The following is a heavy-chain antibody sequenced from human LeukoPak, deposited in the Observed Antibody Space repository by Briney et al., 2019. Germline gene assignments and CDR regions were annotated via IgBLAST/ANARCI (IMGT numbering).Heavy chain of an antibody. CDR2: ISYDGSNK. V-gene: IGHV3-30-3*01. CDR1: GFTFSSYA. CDR3: ARGAELRFLEWLRGAFDI. J-gene: IGHJ3*02. D-gene: IGHD3-3*01. Sequence: GRSLRLSCAASGFTFSSYAMHWVRQAPGKGLEWVAVISYDGSNKYYADSVKGRLTISRDNSKNTLYLQMNSLRAEDTAVYYCARGAELRFLEWLRGAFDIWGQGTMVTVSS.